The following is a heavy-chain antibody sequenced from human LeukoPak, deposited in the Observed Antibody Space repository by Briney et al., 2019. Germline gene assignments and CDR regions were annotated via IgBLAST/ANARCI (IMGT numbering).Heavy chain of an antibody. V-gene: IGHV3-20*04. CDR1: GFALDEHG. CDR2: INWSGGST. J-gene: IGHJ4*02. D-gene: IGHD2-2*01. Sequence: GGSLRLSCTASGFALDEHGMSWVRQVPGKGLEWVSGINWSGGSTGYADPLRGRFTIPRDNAKNSLYLQMDSLRAEDTALYYCARAPITSPFYFDYWGQGTLVTVSS. CDR3: ARAPITSPFYFDY.